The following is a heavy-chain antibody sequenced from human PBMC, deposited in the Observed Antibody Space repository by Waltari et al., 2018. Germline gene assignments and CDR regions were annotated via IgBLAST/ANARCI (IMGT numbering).Heavy chain of an antibody. CDR1: GGSIDSSNSY. J-gene: IGHJ5*02. V-gene: IGHV4-39*01. CDR3: ARRDCFSGQCFDYWLEP. Sequence: QLHLQESGPGLVKPSETLSLTCSVSGGSIDSSNSYWAWIRQSPERGLEWLGTMHYRGTTYHKPALKSRLTMSVDTAKNHFSLTLTSVTAADTAVYYCARRDCFSGQCFDYWLEPWGQGTLVTVSS. CDR2: MHYRGTT. D-gene: IGHD2-15*01.